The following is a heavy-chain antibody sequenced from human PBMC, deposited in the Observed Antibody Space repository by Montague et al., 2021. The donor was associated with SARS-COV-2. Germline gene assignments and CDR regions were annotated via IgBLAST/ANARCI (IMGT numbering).Heavy chain of an antibody. CDR2: IYNSGST. V-gene: IGHV4-59*08. J-gene: IGHJ4*02. D-gene: IGHD6-6*01. CDR1: GGSIRSNN. CDR3: ARHRRLGLISDSSVDY. Sequence: SETLSLTCTVSGGSIRSNNWSWIWQPPGKGLEWIGYIYNSGSTNYNPYLKSRVTISVDTSKNQISLKLSPVTAAATAAYYCARHRRLGLISDSSVDYWGQGTLVTVSS.